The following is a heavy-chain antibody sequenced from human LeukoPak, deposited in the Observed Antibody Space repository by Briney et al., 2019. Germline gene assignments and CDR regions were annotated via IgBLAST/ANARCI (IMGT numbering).Heavy chain of an antibody. CDR2: IGDSGGYT. CDR1: GFTFSGYA. V-gene: IGHV3-23*01. Sequence: PGGSLRLSCAASGFTFSGYAMSWVRQAPGKGLEWISAIGDSGGYTMYADSVQGRFTISRDNSKNTLSLQMNSLRADDTAVYYCAKGLTTGRYFDHWGQGALVTISS. CDR3: AKGLTTGRYFDH. J-gene: IGHJ4*02. D-gene: IGHD3-10*01.